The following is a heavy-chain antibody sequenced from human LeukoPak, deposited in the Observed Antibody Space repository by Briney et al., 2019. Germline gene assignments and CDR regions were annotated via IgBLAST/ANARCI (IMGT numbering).Heavy chain of an antibody. CDR2: ISGSGGGA. D-gene: IGHD6-19*01. CDR3: AQDRLAVARDNHYSMDV. Sequence: PGGSLRLSCVASGFTFSSFAMSWVRQAPGKGLEWVSGISGSGGGAYYADSVKGRLTISRDSSKNTLYLQMNSLRVEDTGVYYCAQDRLAVARDNHYSMDVGGKGTTVTVSS. CDR1: GFTFSSFA. J-gene: IGHJ6*03. V-gene: IGHV3-23*01.